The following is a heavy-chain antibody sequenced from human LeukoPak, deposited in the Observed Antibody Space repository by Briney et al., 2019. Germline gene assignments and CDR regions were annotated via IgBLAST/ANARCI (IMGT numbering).Heavy chain of an antibody. Sequence: PGRSLRLSCAASGFTFSSYGMHWVRQAPGKGLEWVAVISYDGSNKYYADSVKGRFTISRDNSKNTLYLQMNSLRAEDTAVYYCAKASLRLGELHYFDYWGQGTLVTVSS. D-gene: IGHD3-16*01. CDR3: AKASLRLGELHYFDY. CDR1: GFTFSSYG. V-gene: IGHV3-30*18. CDR2: ISYDGSNK. J-gene: IGHJ4*02.